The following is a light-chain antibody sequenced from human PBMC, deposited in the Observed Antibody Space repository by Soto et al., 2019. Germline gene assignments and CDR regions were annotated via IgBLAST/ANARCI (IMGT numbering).Light chain of an antibody. J-gene: IGKJ2*01. CDR1: QSIGNY. Sequence: DVPMTQSPSSLSASVGDRVTITCRASQSIGNYLDWYQQSPGEAPKLLIYAASSLQSGVPSRFSGSGSGTDFTLTISSLQPEDFATYYCQESHSTFGQGTKLEIK. CDR2: AAS. V-gene: IGKV1-39*01. CDR3: QESHST.